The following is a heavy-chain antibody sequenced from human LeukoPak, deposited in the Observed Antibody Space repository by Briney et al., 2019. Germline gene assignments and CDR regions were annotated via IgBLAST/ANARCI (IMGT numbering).Heavy chain of an antibody. CDR2: IIPILGIA. D-gene: IGHD3-9*01. Sequence: SLKVSCKASGVTFSSYAISWVRQAPGQGLESMGRIIPILGIANYAQKFQGRVTITADKSTSTAYMELSSLRSEDTAVYYCARDSSYDILTGYYRYYFDCWGQGTLVTVSS. V-gene: IGHV1-69*04. J-gene: IGHJ4*02. CDR3: ARDSSYDILTGYYRYYFDC. CDR1: GVTFSSYA.